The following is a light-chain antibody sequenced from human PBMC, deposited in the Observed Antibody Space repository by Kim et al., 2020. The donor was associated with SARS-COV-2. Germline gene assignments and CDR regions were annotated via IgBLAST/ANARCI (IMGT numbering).Light chain of an antibody. CDR2: GAS. Sequence: VSPGEGAPPSCRASQSVSSNLAWYQKKPGQAPRLVIYGASTRAAGVPARFSGSVSGAEFTLTISNLQPEDCAVYYCQQYNKWMYTFGQGTKLEI. J-gene: IGKJ2*01. CDR3: QQYNKWMYT. V-gene: IGKV3D-15*01. CDR1: QSVSSN.